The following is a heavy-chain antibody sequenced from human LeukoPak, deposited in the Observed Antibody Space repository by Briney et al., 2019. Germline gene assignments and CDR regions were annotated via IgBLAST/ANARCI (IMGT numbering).Heavy chain of an antibody. J-gene: IGHJ4*02. CDR2: INPNSGGT. D-gene: IGHD5-24*01. Sequence: GASVKVSCKASGYTFTGYYIHWVRQAPGQGLEWMGRINPNSGGTNYAQKFQGRVTMTRDTSTSTVYMELSSLRSEDTAVYYCARAGRDGYKRDWGQGTLVTVSS. CDR1: GYTFTGYY. V-gene: IGHV1-2*06. CDR3: ARAGRDGYKRD.